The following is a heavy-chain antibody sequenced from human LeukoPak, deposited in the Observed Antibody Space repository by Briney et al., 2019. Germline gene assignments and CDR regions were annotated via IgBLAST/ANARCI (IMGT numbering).Heavy chain of an antibody. CDR3: ARRGSSSWYFDY. CDR2: IYYSGST. V-gene: IGHV4-59*01. D-gene: IGHD6-13*01. CDR1: GFTFTDYW. J-gene: IGHJ4*02. Sequence: GSLRLSCGVSGFTFTDYWMNWVRQAPGKGLEWIGYIYYSGSTNYNPSLKSRVTISVDTSKNQFSLKLSSVTTADTAVYYCARRGSSSWYFDYWGQGTLVTVSS.